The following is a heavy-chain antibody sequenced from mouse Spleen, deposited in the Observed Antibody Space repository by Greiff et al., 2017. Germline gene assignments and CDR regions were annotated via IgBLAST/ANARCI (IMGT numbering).Heavy chain of an antibody. CDR1: GFSLTSYG. J-gene: IGHJ4*01. Sequence: VQLQQSGPGLVQPSQSLSITCTVSGFSLTSYGVHWVRQSPGKGLEWLGVIWSGGSTDYNAAFISRLSISKDNSKSQVFFKMNSLQADDTAIYYCARGRGTTAAYAMDYWGQGTSVTVSS. D-gene: IGHD1-2*01. CDR3: ARGRGTTAAYAMDY. CDR2: IWSGGST. V-gene: IGHV2-2*01.